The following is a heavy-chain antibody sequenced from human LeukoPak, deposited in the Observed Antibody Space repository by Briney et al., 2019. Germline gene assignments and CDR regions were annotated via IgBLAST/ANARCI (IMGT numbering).Heavy chain of an antibody. Sequence: GGSLRLSCAASGFTFSSYWMHWVRHTPGKGLVWVSRIKGGGSSTSYADSVKGRFTISRDSAKNTLYLQMNSLRAEDTAVYYCARDGYSFGHDFDYWGQGTLVTVSS. D-gene: IGHD5-18*01. V-gene: IGHV3-74*01. CDR3: ARDGYSFGHDFDY. CDR1: GFTFSSYW. CDR2: IKGGGSST. J-gene: IGHJ4*02.